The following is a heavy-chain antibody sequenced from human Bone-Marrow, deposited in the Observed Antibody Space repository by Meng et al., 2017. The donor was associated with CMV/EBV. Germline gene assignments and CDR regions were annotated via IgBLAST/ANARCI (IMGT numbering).Heavy chain of an antibody. D-gene: IGHD3-22*01. CDR3: ARGAANYDNDPTSYRNFEN. Sequence: GGSLRLSCAASEFTLSTYAMHWVRQAPGKGLEWVAVIIHDGSKKYYADSVKGRFTISRDNSKSTLYLQMNSLRIEDTDVYYCARGAANYDNDPTSYRNFENWGQGTMVTVSS. J-gene: IGHJ3*02. CDR2: IIHDGSKK. V-gene: IGHV3-30*04. CDR1: EFTLSTYA.